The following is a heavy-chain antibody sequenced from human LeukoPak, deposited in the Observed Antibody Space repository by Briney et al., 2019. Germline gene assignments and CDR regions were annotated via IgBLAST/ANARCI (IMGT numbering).Heavy chain of an antibody. CDR3: ARVKGDGGYDILTGYRFYGDAFDI. CDR1: GYTFTGYY. Sequence: ASVKVSCKASGYTFTGYYMHWVRQAPGQGLEWMGWINPNSGGTNYAQKFQGRVTMTRDTSISTAYMELSRLRSDDTAVYYCARVKGDGGYDILTGYRFYGDAFDIWGQGTMVIVFS. D-gene: IGHD3-9*01. CDR2: INPNSGGT. J-gene: IGHJ3*02. V-gene: IGHV1-2*02.